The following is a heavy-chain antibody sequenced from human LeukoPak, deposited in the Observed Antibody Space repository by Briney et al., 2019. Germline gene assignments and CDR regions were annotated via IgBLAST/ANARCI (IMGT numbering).Heavy chain of an antibody. J-gene: IGHJ5*02. V-gene: IGHV3-21*01. CDR3: ARVGGIMGNWFDP. CDR1: GXXXXXYS. Sequence: SGXXXXXYSMNWVRQAPGKGLEWVSSISSSSSYIYYADSVKGRFTISRDNAKNSLYLQMNSLRAEDTAVYYCARVGGIMGNWFDPWGQGTLVTVSS. D-gene: IGHD2-8*01. CDR2: ISSSSSYI.